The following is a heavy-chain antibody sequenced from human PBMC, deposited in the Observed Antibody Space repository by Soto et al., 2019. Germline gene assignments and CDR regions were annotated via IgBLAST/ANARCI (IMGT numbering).Heavy chain of an antibody. D-gene: IGHD3-16*01. V-gene: IGHV4-31*03. CDR3: AREGGDGVDY. J-gene: IGHJ4*02. Sequence: QVQLQESGPGLVKPSQTLSLTCTVSGGSISSGSYYWTWIRQHPGKGLEWIGYIDYRGSTYYNPSIKSRVNISVDTSKNQFSLKLTSVTAADTAVFYCAREGGDGVDYWGQGTLVTVAS. CDR1: GGSISSGSYY. CDR2: IDYRGST.